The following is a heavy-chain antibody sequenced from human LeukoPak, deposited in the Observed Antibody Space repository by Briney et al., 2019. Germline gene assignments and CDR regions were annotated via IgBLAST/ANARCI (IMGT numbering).Heavy chain of an antibody. Sequence: SETLSLTCTVSGGSISSYYWSWIRQRPGKGLEWIGNIYYSGSTNYNPSLKSRVTISVDTSKNQFSLKLSSVTAADTAVYYCARDRGIVATIADYYYYGTDVWGQGTTVTVSS. J-gene: IGHJ6*02. V-gene: IGHV4-59*01. CDR1: GGSISSYY. CDR3: ARDRGIVATIADYYYYGTDV. D-gene: IGHD5-12*01. CDR2: IYYSGST.